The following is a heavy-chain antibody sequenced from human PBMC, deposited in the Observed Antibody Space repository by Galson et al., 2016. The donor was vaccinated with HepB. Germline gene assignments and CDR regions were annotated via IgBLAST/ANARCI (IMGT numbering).Heavy chain of an antibody. CDR2: TYYRSKWYN. V-gene: IGHV6-1*01. CDR3: ARDLGGDLVYYYYCGMDV. Sequence: CAISGDSVSSNSAAWNWIRQSPSRGLEWLGRTYYRSKWYNDYAVSVKSRITINPDTSNNQFSLQLNSVTPEDTAVYYCARDLGGDLVYYYYCGMDVWGQGTTVTVSS. D-gene: IGHD2-21*02. J-gene: IGHJ6*02. CDR1: GDSVSSNSAA.